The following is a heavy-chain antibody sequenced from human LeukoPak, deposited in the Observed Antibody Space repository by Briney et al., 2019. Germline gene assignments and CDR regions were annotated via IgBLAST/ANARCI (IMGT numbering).Heavy chain of an antibody. CDR1: GFSTYSNY. CDR2: VYSGGST. D-gene: IGHD1-26*01. Sequence: PGGSLRLSCVASGFSTYSNYMSWVRQPPGKGLEWVSVVYSGGSTNHAESVRGRFIASRDLSRNTIYLQMNDLRPEDTAVYYCARDLGWDNVTSFHFWGQGVLVTVSS. J-gene: IGHJ4*02. CDR3: ARDLGWDNVTSFHF. V-gene: IGHV3-66*02.